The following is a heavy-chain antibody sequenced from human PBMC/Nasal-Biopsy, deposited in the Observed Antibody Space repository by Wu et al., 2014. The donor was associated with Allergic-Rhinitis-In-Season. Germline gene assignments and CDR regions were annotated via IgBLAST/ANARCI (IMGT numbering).Heavy chain of an antibody. CDR2: ILYDGSDK. J-gene: IGHJ3*02. CDR3: ARGGFPGGFDI. V-gene: IGHV3-30*04. CDR1: GFTFSRFA. Sequence: LRLSCAVSGFTFSRFAMHWVRQAPGKGLEWVALILYDGSDKYYIDSVKGRFTISRDNSRDTLFLQMNSLRPEDTAIYYCARGGFPGGFDIWGQGTMVTVSS.